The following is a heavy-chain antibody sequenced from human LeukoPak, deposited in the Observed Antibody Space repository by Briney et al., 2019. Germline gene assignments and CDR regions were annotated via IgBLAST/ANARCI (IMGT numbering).Heavy chain of an antibody. CDR1: GFTFSSYA. V-gene: IGHV3-23*01. CDR2: ISGSGGST. Sequence: GGSLRLSCAASGFTFSSYAMSWVRQAPGKGLEWVSAISGSGGSTYYADSVKGRFTISRDNSKNTLYLQMNSLRAEDTAVYYCAKDGVSIVVVVAATDAFDIWGQGTLVTVS. J-gene: IGHJ3*02. D-gene: IGHD2-15*01. CDR3: AKDGVSIVVVVAATDAFDI.